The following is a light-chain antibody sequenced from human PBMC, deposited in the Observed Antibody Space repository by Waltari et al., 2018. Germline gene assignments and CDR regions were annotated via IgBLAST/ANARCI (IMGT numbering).Light chain of an antibody. CDR3: QSADSSGTYLV. V-gene: IGLV3-25*03. CDR1: ALPQQY. CDR2: KDS. Sequence: SYELTQPPSVSVSPGQTARITCSGAALPQQYASWYQQKPGQAPVVVLYKDSERPSGIPERFSGSSSGTTVTLTISGVQAEDEADYYCQSADSSGTYLVFGGGTKLTVL. J-gene: IGLJ2*01.